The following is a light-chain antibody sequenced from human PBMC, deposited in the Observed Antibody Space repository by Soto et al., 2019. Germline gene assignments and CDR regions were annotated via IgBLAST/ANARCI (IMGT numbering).Light chain of an antibody. CDR2: DAS. CDR3: QQYNRYSSWT. V-gene: IGKV1-5*01. Sequence: DLQMTQSPSTLSASVGDRVIITCRASQSVSNLLAWYQQKPGKAPQLLMYDASTLERGVPSRFSGSGSGTEFTLTISSLQPDDFATYYCQQYNRYSSWTFGQGTKVDIK. CDR1: QSVSNL. J-gene: IGKJ1*01.